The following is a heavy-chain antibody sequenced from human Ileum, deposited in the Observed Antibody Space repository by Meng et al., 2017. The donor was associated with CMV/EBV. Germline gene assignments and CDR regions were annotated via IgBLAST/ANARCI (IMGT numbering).Heavy chain of an antibody. CDR1: GVFFLDYS. J-gene: IGHJ2*01. V-gene: IGHV4-34*01. CDR3: ARGSSGYFDL. Sequence: LRCACYGVFFLDYSWGWPRQPPGRGLGWIGQINHSGSTDYNPSLKSRVTISVDTSKHQFSLRLSSVTAADTAIYYCARGSSGYFDLWGRGTLVTVSS. CDR2: INHSGST.